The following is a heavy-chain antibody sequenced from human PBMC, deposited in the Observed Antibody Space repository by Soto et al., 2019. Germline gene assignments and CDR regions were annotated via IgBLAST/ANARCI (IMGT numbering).Heavy chain of an antibody. D-gene: IGHD3-16*02. CDR2: ISYDGSNK. Sequence: PWGSLRLSCAASGFTFISYAIHFFRHSPGKGLEWVAVISYDGSNKKYADSVKGRFTISRDNSKNTLYLQMNSLRTEDTAVYYCVRLIAGGTYHGMDVWGQGTTVTVSS. CDR3: VRLIAGGTYHGMDV. J-gene: IGHJ6*02. V-gene: IGHV3-30-3*01. CDR1: GFTFISYA.